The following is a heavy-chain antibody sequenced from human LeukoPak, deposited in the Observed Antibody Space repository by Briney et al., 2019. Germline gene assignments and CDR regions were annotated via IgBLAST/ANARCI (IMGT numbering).Heavy chain of an antibody. D-gene: IGHD3-22*01. CDR1: GGSISSGSYY. V-gene: IGHV4-61*02. CDR2: IYTSGST. Sequence: SQTLSLTCTVSGGSISSGSYYWSWIRQPAGKGLEWIGRIYTSGSTNYNPSLKSRVTISVDTSKNQFSLKLSSVTAADTAVYYCARGEYYYDSSGYYSFDYWGQGTLVTVSS. J-gene: IGHJ4*02. CDR3: ARGEYYYDSSGYYSFDY.